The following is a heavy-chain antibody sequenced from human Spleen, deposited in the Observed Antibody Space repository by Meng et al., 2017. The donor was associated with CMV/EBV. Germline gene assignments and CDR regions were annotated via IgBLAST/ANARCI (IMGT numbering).Heavy chain of an antibody. CDR2: ISSSSSYI. CDR1: GFTFSSYS. J-gene: IGHJ5*02. CDR3: ARAGITGTYNWFDP. V-gene: IGHV3-21*01. Sequence: EVQLVXSXXXXXKPXGXXXLSXSASGFTFSSYSMNWVRQAPGKGLEWVSSISSSSSYIYYADSVKGRFTISRDNAKNSLYLQMNSLRAEDTAVYYCARAGITGTYNWFDPWGQGTLVTVSS. D-gene: IGHD1-7*01.